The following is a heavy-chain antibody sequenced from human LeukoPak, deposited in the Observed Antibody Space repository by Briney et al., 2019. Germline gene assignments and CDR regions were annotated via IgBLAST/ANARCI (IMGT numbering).Heavy chain of an antibody. CDR2: IYTSGST. CDR1: GGSISSYY. J-gene: IGHJ6*03. CDR3: ARNRGSTVITDHYYYYYMDV. D-gene: IGHD4-11*01. V-gene: IGHV4-4*07. Sequence: SSETLSLTCTVSGGSISSYYWSWIRQPAGKGLEWIGRIYTSGSTNYNPSLKSRVTMSVDTSENQFSLKLSSVTAADTAVYYCARNRGSTVITDHYYYYYMDVWGKGTTVTVSS.